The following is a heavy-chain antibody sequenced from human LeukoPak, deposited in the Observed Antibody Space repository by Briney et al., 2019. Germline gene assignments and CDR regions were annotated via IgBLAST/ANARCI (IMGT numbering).Heavy chain of an antibody. D-gene: IGHD3/OR15-3a*01. CDR3: ARLDEWFDP. CDR1: GGSITSYY. V-gene: IGHV4-59*08. J-gene: IGHJ5*02. Sequence: SETLSLTCTVSGGSITSYYWSWIRQPPGKGLEYIGYIYYSGSTNYNPSLKSRVTISVDTSKNHFSLKLYSVTAADTAVYYCARLDEWFDPWGQGTLVTVPS. CDR2: IYYSGST.